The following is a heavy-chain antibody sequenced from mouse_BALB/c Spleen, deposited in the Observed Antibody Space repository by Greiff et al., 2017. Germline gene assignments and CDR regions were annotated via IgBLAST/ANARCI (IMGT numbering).Heavy chain of an antibody. CDR3: AKSYDYDDAMDY. CDR2: INPYNDGT. CDR1: GYTFTSYV. J-gene: IGHJ4*01. V-gene: IGHV1-14*01. D-gene: IGHD2-4*01. Sequence: VQLKESGPELVKPGASVTMSCKASGYTFTSYVMHWVKKKPGQGLEWIGYINPYNDGTKYNEKFKGKATLTSDKSSSTAYMELSSLTSEDSEVYYCAKSYDYDDAMDYWGQGTSVTVSA.